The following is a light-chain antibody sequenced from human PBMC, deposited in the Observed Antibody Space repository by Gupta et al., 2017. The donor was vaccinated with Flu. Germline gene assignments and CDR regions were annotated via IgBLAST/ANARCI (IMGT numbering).Light chain of an antibody. J-gene: IGLJ3*02. CDR2: DDS. V-gene: IGLV3-21*02. CDR1: NIGSKS. CDR3: QVWDGSSDHPCM. Sequence: SYVLSQPPSVSVAPGQTARITCGGNNIGSKSMHWYQQKPGQAPVLVVYDDSDRPSGIPERISGSNSGNTATLTISRVEAGDEADYYCQVWDGSSDHPCMFGGGTKLTVL.